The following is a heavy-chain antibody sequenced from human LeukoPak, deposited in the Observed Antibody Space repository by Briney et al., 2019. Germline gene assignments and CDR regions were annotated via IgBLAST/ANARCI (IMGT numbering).Heavy chain of an antibody. J-gene: IGHJ4*02. Sequence: GGSLRLSCAASGFTFSSYSMNWVRQAPGKGLEWVSSISSSSSYIYYADSVKGRFTISRDNAKNSLYLQMNSLRAEDTVVYYCARDEFSYYYDSNLGYWGQGTLVTVSS. CDR3: ARDEFSYYYDSNLGY. CDR1: GFTFSSYS. D-gene: IGHD3-22*01. V-gene: IGHV3-21*01. CDR2: ISSSSSYI.